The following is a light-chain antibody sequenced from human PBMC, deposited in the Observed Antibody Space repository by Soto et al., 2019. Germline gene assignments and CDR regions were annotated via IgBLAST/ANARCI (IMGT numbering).Light chain of an antibody. V-gene: IGKV4-1*01. CDR2: WAS. J-gene: IGKJ4*01. CDR3: QQYYSTPLT. CDR1: QSVLFRSDNQNY. Sequence: DIVMTQSPDSLAVSLGERATIGCKSSQSVLFRSDNQNYLAWYQQKPGQPPKLLIYWASTRESGVPDRFSGSGSGTDFTLTISTLQAEDVAIYYCQQYYSTPLTFGGGTKVDI.